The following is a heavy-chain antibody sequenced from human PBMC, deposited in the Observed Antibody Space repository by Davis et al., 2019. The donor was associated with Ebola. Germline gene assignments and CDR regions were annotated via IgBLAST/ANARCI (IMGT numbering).Heavy chain of an antibody. V-gene: IGHV3-30-3*01. D-gene: IGHD6-6*01. CDR2: ISYDGSNK. J-gene: IGHJ4*02. Sequence: PGGSLRLSCAASGFTFSSYAMHWVRQAPGKGLEWVAVISYDGSNKYYADSVKGRFTISRDNSKNTLYLQMNSLRAEDTAVYYCARDLREGEYSSLSLDYWGQGTLVTVSS. CDR3: ARDLREGEYSSLSLDY. CDR1: GFTFSSYA.